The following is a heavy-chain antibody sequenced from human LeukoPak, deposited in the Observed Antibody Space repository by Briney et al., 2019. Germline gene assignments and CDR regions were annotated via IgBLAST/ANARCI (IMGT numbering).Heavy chain of an antibody. Sequence: SVKVSCKASGGTFSSYAISWVRQAPGHGLEWMGGIIPIFGTANYAQKFQGRVTITADESTSTAYMQMSSLRSEETAVYSCARGGIPGIAAAGNNWFDPWGQGTLVTVSS. CDR3: ARGGIPGIAAAGNNWFDP. V-gene: IGHV1-69*13. CDR1: GGTFSSYA. D-gene: IGHD6-13*01. CDR2: IIPIFGTA. J-gene: IGHJ5*02.